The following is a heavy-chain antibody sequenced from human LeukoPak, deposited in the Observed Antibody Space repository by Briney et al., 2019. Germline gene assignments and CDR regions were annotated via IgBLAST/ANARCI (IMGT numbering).Heavy chain of an antibody. CDR1: GGSISSSSYH. CDR2: IYYSGST. CDR3: ARTGWRASALTCYHDY. D-gene: IGHD3-9*01. V-gene: IGHV4-39*01. J-gene: IGHJ4*02. Sequence: SSETLSLTCTVSGGSISSSSYHWGWIRQPPGKGLEWIGSIYYSGSTYYNPSRKSRVTISVDTSKNQFSLKLSSVTAADTAVYYCARTGWRASALTCYHDYWGQGALVTVSS.